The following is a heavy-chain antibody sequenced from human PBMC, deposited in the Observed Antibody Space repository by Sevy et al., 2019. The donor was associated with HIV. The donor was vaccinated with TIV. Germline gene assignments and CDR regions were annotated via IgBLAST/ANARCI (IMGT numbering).Heavy chain of an antibody. V-gene: IGHV3-21*06. Sequence: GGSLRLSCIASGFSFDTYSMNWVRQTPGQGLEWVSSISSGSSYIYYADSVKGRLTISRDNATNSLSLEMNSLRVEDTAIYYCARDDYDTTPCAFDVWGQGTMVTVSS. CDR3: ARDDYDTTPCAFDV. CDR2: ISSGSSYI. D-gene: IGHD3-22*01. CDR1: GFSFDTYS. J-gene: IGHJ3*01.